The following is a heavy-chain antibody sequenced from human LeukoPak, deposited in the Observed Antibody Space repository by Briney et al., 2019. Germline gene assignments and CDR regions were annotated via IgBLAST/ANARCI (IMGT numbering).Heavy chain of an antibody. J-gene: IGHJ4*02. D-gene: IGHD3-10*01. Sequence: ASVKVSCKASGYIFTGYYIHWVRQAPGQGLEWMGWINPNSGDPKYAQKFQGRVTMTRDTSINTAYMELSRLTSDDTAVYYCARKGFSGRAFDYWGQGTLVTVSS. CDR1: GYIFTGYY. CDR3: ARKGFSGRAFDY. V-gene: IGHV1-2*02. CDR2: INPNSGDP.